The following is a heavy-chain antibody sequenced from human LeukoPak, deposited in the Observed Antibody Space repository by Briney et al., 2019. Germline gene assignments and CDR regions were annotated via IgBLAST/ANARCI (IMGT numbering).Heavy chain of an antibody. CDR3: ARESHYYDSSGYFDY. Sequence: PSETLSLTCTVSGYSISSGYYWGWIRQPPGKGQEWIGSIYHSGSTYYNPSLKSRVTISVDTSKNQFSLKLSSVTAADTAVYYCARESHYYDSSGYFDYWGQGTLVTVSS. CDR1: GYSISSGYY. V-gene: IGHV4-38-2*02. J-gene: IGHJ4*02. D-gene: IGHD3-22*01. CDR2: IYHSGST.